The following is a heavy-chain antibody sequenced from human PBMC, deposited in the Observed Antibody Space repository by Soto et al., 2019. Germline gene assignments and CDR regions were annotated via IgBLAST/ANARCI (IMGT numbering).Heavy chain of an antibody. CDR2: INPSSGSP. D-gene: IGHD2-8*01. CDR1: GYTFSRYY. V-gene: IGHV1-46*01. CDR3: ARGVLVKVYEMGGPDY. Sequence: QVQLVQSGAEVKKPGASVKVSCRTSGYTFSRYYMHWVRQAPGQGLEWMGIINPSSGSPNYAQKFLGRLTVTRDKSTSTVYMELNGLTSEDTAKYYCARGVLVKVYEMGGPDYWGEGTLVAVSS. J-gene: IGHJ4*02.